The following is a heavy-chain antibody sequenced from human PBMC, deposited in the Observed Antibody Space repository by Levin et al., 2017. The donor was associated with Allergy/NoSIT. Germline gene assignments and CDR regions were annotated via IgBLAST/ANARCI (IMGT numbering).Heavy chain of an antibody. CDR2: IRSKAYGGTT. D-gene: IGHD3-10*01. CDR3: TRVSYYGSGPFPPGGGMNV. V-gene: IGHV3-49*03. CDR1: AFTFGDYA. J-gene: IGHJ6*02. Sequence: GGSLRLSCITSAFTFGDYAMSWFRQAPGKGLEWVGFIRSKAYGGTTEHAASVKGRFTISRDDSKSIAYLQMNSLKTEDTAVYYCTRVSYYGSGPFPPGGGMNVWGQGTTVTVSS.